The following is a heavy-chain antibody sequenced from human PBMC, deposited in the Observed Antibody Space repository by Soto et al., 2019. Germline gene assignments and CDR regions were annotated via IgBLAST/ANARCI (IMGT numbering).Heavy chain of an antibody. CDR3: ARGPRIAAAGTDYYYGMDV. J-gene: IGHJ6*02. CDR2: INAGNGNT. V-gene: IGHV1-3*01. Sequence: ASVKVSCKASGYTFTSYAMHWVRQAPGQRLEWMGWINAGNGNTKYSQKFQGRVTITRDTSASTAYMELSSLRSEDTAVYYCARGPRIAAAGTDYYYGMDVWGQGTTVT. D-gene: IGHD6-13*01. CDR1: GYTFTSYA.